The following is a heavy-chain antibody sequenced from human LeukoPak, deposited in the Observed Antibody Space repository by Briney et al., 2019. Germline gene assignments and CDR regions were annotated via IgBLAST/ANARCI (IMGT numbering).Heavy chain of an antibody. J-gene: IGHJ4*02. D-gene: IGHD3-22*01. CDR2: IYYSEST. V-gene: IGHV4-39*01. CDR3: ARLYYDSSGYYQICYFDY. Sequence: SETLSLTCTVSGGSICSSSYYWGWIRQPPGKGLEWIGSIYYSESTYYNPSLKSRVTISVDTSKNQFSLNLSSVTAADTAVYYCARLYYDSSGYYQICYFDYWGQGTLVTVSS. CDR1: GGSICSSSYY.